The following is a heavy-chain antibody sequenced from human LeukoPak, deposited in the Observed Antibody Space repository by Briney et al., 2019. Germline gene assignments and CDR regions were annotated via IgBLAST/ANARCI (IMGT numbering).Heavy chain of an antibody. D-gene: IGHD3-22*01. CDR1: GFTFSSYS. V-gene: IGHV3-48*01. Sequence: TGGSLRLSCAASGFTFSSYSMNWVRQAPGKGLEWVSYISSSSSTIYYADSVKGRFTISRDNAKNSLYLQMNSLRAEDTAVYYCAKDGDDSIEHWGQGTLVTVSS. J-gene: IGHJ4*02. CDR3: AKDGDDSIEH. CDR2: ISSSSSTI.